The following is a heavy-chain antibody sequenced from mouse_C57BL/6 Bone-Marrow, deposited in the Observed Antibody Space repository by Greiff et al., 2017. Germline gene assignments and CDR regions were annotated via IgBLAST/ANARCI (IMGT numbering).Heavy chain of an antibody. CDR1: GFTFSDYG. Sequence: EVQVVESGGGLVKPGGSLKLSCAASGFTFSDYGMHWVRQAPEKGLEWVAYISSGSSTIYYADTVKGRFTISRDNAKNTLFLQMTSLRSEGTAMYYCARFYYSTYYAMDYWGQGTSVTVSS. CDR2: ISSGSSTI. J-gene: IGHJ4*01. D-gene: IGHD2-5*01. V-gene: IGHV5-17*01. CDR3: ARFYYSTYYAMDY.